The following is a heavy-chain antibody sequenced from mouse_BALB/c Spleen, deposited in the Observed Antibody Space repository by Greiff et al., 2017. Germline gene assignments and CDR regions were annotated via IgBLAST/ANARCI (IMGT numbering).Heavy chain of an antibody. V-gene: IGHV1-31*01. CDR2: INPYNGAT. J-gene: IGHJ1*01. D-gene: IGHD3-3*01. CDR3: ARRDADWYFDV. CDR1: GYSFTGYY. Sequence: EVKLQESGPELVKPGASVKISCKASGYSFTGYYMHWVKQSHVKSLEWIGRINPYNGATSYNQNFKDKASLTVDKSSSTAYMELHSLTSEDSAVYYCARRDADWYFDVWGAGTTVTVSS.